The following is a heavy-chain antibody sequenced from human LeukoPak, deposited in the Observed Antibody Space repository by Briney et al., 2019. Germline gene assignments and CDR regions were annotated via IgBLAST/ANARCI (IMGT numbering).Heavy chain of an antibody. J-gene: IGHJ4*02. V-gene: IGHV3-30*02. CDR3: AKDAAGPEY. Sequence: GGSLRLSCAASGFTFSNYGMHWVRQAPGKGLEWVTFIWYDGSNKYYADSVKGRFTISRDNSKNTLFLQMSGLRVEDTAMYYCAKDAAGPEYWGQGTLVTVSS. CDR1: GFTFSNYG. CDR2: IWYDGSNK. D-gene: IGHD6-13*01.